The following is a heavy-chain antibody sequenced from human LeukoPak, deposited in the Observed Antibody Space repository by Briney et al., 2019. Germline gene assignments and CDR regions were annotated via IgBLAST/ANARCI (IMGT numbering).Heavy chain of an antibody. D-gene: IGHD3-10*01. J-gene: IGHJ4*02. CDR2: ISAYNGNT. CDR1: GYTFTNYG. V-gene: IGHV1-18*01. CDR3: ARDWAVLLWFGEAIRFDY. Sequence: ASVKVSCKASGYTFTNYGISWVRQAPGQGLEWMGWISAYNGNTNYAQKLQGRVTMTIDTSTSTAYMELRSLRSDDTAVYYCARDWAVLLWFGEAIRFDYWGQGTLVTVSS.